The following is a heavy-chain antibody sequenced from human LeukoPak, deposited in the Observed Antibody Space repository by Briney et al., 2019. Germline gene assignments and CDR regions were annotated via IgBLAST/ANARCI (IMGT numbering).Heavy chain of an antibody. CDR3: ARNRRGAFDI. V-gene: IGHV4-59*08. CDR1: GGSISSYY. J-gene: IGHJ3*02. Sequence: SETLSLTCTVSGGSISSYYWSWIRQPPGKGLEWIGYIYYSGSTNYNPSLKSRVTISVDTSKNQFSLKLSSVTAADTAVYYCARNRRGAFDIWGQGTMVTVSS. CDR2: IYYSGST. D-gene: IGHD3-10*01.